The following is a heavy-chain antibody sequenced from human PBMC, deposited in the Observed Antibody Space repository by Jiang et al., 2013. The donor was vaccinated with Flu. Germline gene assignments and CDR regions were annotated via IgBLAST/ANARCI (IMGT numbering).Heavy chain of an antibody. CDR2: IYYSGST. CDR3: ARTTYYYDSSGYYPTIDY. V-gene: IGHV4-59*08. D-gene: IGHD3-22*01. Sequence: LLKPSETLSLTCTVSGGSISSYYWSWIRQPPGKGLEWIGYIYYSGSTNYNPSLKSRVTISVDTSKNQFSLKLSSVTAADTAVYYCARTTYYYDSSGYYPTIDYWGQGTLVTVSS. J-gene: IGHJ4*02. CDR1: GGSISSYY.